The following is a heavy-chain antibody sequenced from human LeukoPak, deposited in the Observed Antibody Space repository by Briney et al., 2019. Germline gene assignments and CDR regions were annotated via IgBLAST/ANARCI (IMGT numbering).Heavy chain of an antibody. V-gene: IGHV4-39*07. CDR2: IHYSGST. J-gene: IGHJ6*03. CDR1: GGSISSSSYY. CDR3: ARGYCSGGSCYSYYYYNYMDV. D-gene: IGHD2-15*01. Sequence: SETLSLTCTVSGGSISSSSYYWGWVRQPPGKGLEWIGSIHYSGSTNYNPSLKSRVTISVDTSKNQFSLKLSPVTAADTAVYYCARGYCSGGSCYSYYYYNYMDVWGKGTTVTVSS.